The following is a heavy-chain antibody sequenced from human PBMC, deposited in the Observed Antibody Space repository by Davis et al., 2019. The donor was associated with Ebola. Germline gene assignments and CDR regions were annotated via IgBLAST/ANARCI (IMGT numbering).Heavy chain of an antibody. V-gene: IGHV3-48*02. D-gene: IGHD6-13*01. CDR3: ARGGDSSVWYARFDY. J-gene: IGHJ4*02. Sequence: GGSLRLSCVASGFTFSRYSMNRVRQAPGKGLEWVSYISSSSSTLYYADSVRGRFIISRDSAKSSVSLQLNSLRDDDTAVYYCARGGDSSVWYARFDYWGQGILVTVSS. CDR1: GFTFSRYS. CDR2: ISSSSSTL.